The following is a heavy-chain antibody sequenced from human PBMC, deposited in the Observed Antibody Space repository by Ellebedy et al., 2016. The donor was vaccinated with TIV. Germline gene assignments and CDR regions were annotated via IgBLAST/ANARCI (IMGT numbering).Heavy chain of an antibody. D-gene: IGHD3-10*01. CDR3: VRDPNTMVRGSGDH. J-gene: IGHJ4*02. V-gene: IGHV3-74*01. CDR1: GFTFSSYW. CDR2: INTDGSGT. Sequence: GESLKISCGASGFTFSSYWMHWVRQAPGKGLVWVSRINTDGSGTTYADSVKGRFTLSRDNSKNTLYLQMNSLRVEDTAVYYCVRDPNTMVRGSGDHWGRGTLVIVSS.